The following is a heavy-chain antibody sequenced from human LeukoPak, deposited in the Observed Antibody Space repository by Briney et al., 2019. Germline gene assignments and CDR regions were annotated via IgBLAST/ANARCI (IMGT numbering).Heavy chain of an antibody. CDR2: ISTTSSYK. J-gene: IGHJ4*02. CDR1: GFTFTDYS. Sequence: GGSLRLSCAASGFTFTDYSMNWVRQAPGKGLEWVASISTTSSYKYYADSLKGRFTISRDNAKNALFLQMSSLRLDDTAVYYCTTGSGSGSYPFDYWGQGTLVTVSS. V-gene: IGHV3-21*01. D-gene: IGHD3-10*01. CDR3: TTGSGSGSYPFDY.